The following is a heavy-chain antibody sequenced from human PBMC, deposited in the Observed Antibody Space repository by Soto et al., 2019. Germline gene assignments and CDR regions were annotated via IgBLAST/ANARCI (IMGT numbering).Heavy chain of an antibody. D-gene: IGHD3-10*01. CDR2: IYYIGST. J-gene: IGHJ5*02. CDR3: ARLGVMVRGSSNWFDP. CDR1: DDSISNYY. V-gene: IGHV4-59*01. Sequence: SETLSLTCTVSDDSISNYYWSWIRQPQGKGLEWIGSIYYIGSTNYNPSLKSRVTISVDTSQNELSLKLTSVTAADTAVYYCARLGVMVRGSSNWFDPWGQGTLVTVSS.